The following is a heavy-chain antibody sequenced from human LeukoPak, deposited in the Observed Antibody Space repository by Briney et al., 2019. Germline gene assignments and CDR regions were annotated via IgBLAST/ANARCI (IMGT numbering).Heavy chain of an antibody. J-gene: IGHJ2*01. V-gene: IGHV3-33*06. CDR2: IWDDGSNK. D-gene: IGHD3-10*01. CDR3: AKERGGQDWDFDL. CDR1: GLNFNDND. Sequence: RAGGSLRLSCAASGLNFNDNDMDWVRQAPGKGVEWVAVIWDDGSNKYYAESVKGRFTISRDISKNMLYLQMNSLRVEDTAVYYCAKERGGQDWDFDLWGRGTLVTVSS.